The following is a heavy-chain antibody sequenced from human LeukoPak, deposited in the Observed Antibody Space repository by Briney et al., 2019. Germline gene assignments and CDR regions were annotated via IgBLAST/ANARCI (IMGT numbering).Heavy chain of an antibody. V-gene: IGHV1-69*13. CDR2: IIPIFGTA. Sequence: ASVKVSCKASGCTFSSYAISWVRQAPGQGLEWMGGIIPIFGTANYAQKFQGRVTITADESTSTAYMELSSLRSEDTAVYYCAREYSSSALFDPWGQGTLVTVSS. J-gene: IGHJ5*02. CDR3: AREYSSSALFDP. D-gene: IGHD6-6*01. CDR1: GCTFSSYA.